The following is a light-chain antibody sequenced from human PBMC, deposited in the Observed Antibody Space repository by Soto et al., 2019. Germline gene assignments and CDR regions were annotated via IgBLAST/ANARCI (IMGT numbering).Light chain of an antibody. V-gene: IGLV2-14*03. CDR2: DVS. Sequence: QSALTQPASVSGSPGQSITISCTGTSSDIGGYNYVSWYQQLPGKVPKLIIYDVSNRPSGVSDRFSGSKSGNAASLTISGLQAYDEDDYYCSSYTGTSTLYVFGTGTKLTVL. CDR3: SSYTGTSTLYV. CDR1: SSDIGGYNY. J-gene: IGLJ1*01.